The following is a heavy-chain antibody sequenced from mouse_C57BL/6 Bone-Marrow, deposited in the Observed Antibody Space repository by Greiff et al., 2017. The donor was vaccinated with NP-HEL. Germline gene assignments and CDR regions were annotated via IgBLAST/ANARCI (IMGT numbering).Heavy chain of an antibody. CDR3: ARVYYYGSSYVFDY. D-gene: IGHD1-1*01. J-gene: IGHJ2*01. CDR1: GYTFTGYW. V-gene: IGHV1-9*01. Sequence: VQLQQSGAELMKPGASVKLSCKATGYTFTGYWIEWVKQRPGHGLEWIGEILPGSGSTNSHEKFKGKATFTAATYSNTAYMQLSRLTTEDTAIYYCARVYYYGSSYVFDYWGQGTTLTGSS. CDR2: ILPGSGST.